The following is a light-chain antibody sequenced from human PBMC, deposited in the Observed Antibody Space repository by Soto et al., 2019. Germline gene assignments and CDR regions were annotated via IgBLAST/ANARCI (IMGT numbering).Light chain of an antibody. V-gene: IGKV1-8*01. CDR1: QGISSY. Sequence: AIRMTQSPSSLSASTGDRVTITCRASQGISSYLAWYQQKPGKAPKLLIYAASTLQSGVPSRFSGSGSGTDFTLTISCLQSEDFATYYCQQYYSYPLDFGQGTRLEI. J-gene: IGKJ5*01. CDR3: QQYYSYPLD. CDR2: AAS.